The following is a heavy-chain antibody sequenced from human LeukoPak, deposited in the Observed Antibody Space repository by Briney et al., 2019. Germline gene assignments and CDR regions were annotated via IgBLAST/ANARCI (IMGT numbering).Heavy chain of an antibody. CDR2: INPSGGST. V-gene: IGHV1-46*01. D-gene: IGHD1-26*01. CDR1: VYTFTSYY. CDR3: AREGVGATTGDY. Sequence: ASVKVSCKASVYTFTSYYMHWVRQAPGQGLEWMGIINPSGGSTSYAQKFQGRVTMTRDTSTSTVYMELSSLRSEDTAVYYCAREGVGATTGDYWGQGTLVTVSS. J-gene: IGHJ4*02.